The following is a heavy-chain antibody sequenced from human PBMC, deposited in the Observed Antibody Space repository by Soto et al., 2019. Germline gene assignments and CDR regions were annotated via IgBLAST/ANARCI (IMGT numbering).Heavy chain of an antibody. D-gene: IGHD6-13*01. CDR3: ARGAAAGTFGRTRNYYYGMDV. Sequence: GGSLRLSCAASGFTFSSYAMHWVRQAPGKGLEWVAVISYDGSNKYYADSVKGRFTISRDNSKNTLYLQMNSLRAEDTAVYYCARGAAAGTFGRTRNYYYGMDVWGQGTTVTVSS. CDR1: GFTFSSYA. V-gene: IGHV3-30-3*01. J-gene: IGHJ6*02. CDR2: ISYDGSNK.